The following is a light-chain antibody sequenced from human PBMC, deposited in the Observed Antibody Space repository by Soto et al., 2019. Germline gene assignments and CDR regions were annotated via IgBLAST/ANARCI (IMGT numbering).Light chain of an antibody. CDR1: QSISSY. CDR2: AAS. J-gene: IGKJ3*01. CDR3: QHSYSTPFT. V-gene: IGKV1-39*01. Sequence: DIQMTQSPSSLSASVGDRVTITCRASQSISSYLNWYQQKPGKAPKLLIYAASSLQSGVPSRFSGSGSGTDFTLTISSLPPEDFATYYCQHSYSTPFTFGPGTKVDI.